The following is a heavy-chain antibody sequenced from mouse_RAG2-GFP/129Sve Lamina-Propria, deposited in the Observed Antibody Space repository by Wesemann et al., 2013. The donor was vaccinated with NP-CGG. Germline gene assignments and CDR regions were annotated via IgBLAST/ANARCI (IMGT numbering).Heavy chain of an antibody. CDR2: IDPSDSYT. CDR3: ASSGRAY. D-gene: IGHD3-1*01. Sequence: QVQLQQPGAELVMPGASVKLSCKASGYTFTSYWMHWVKQRPGQGLEWIGEIDPSDSYTNYNQKFKGKATLTVDKSSSTAYMQLSSLTSEDSAVYYCASSGRAYWGQGTLVTVSA. J-gene: IGHJ3*01. V-gene: IGHV1-69*01. CDR1: GYTFTSYW.